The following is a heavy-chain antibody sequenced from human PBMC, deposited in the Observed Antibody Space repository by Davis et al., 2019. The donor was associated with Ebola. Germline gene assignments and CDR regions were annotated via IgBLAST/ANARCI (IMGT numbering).Heavy chain of an antibody. CDR3: AKGSPRSWAVAGSLDY. Sequence: GESLKISCAASGFTFHSYAMTWVRQAPGKGLEWISGSRTGAGSADYADSVKGRFTVSRDNSKNTLYLQMNNLRVEDTAVYYCAKGSPRSWAVAGSLDYWGQGIPVTVSS. CDR1: GFTFHSYA. V-gene: IGHV3-23*01. J-gene: IGHJ4*02. CDR2: SRTGAGSA. D-gene: IGHD6-19*01.